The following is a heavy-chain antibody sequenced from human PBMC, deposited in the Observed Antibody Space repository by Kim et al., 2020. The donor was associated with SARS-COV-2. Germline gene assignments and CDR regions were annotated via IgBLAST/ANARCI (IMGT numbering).Heavy chain of an antibody. Sequence: DHAATVKGRITLSREDSKNTLNLQMNSLKTEDTAVYYCTTGFGELGFDPWGQGTLVTVSS. CDR3: TTGFGELGFDP. J-gene: IGHJ5*02. D-gene: IGHD3-10*01. V-gene: IGHV3-15*01.